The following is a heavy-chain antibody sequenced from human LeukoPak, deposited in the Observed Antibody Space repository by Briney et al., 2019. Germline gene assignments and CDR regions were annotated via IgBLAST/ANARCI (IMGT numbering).Heavy chain of an antibody. Sequence: GGSLRLSCAASGFTFSGYRMNWVRQAPGKGLEWVSSISSSSTYIYYADSVKGRFTISRDNAKNSLYLQMNSLRAEDTAVYYCARDPYSGSYGDSYYYYMDVWGKGTTVTISS. D-gene: IGHD1-26*01. CDR1: GFTFSGYR. J-gene: IGHJ6*03. CDR2: ISSSSTYI. V-gene: IGHV3-21*01. CDR3: ARDPYSGSYGDSYYYYMDV.